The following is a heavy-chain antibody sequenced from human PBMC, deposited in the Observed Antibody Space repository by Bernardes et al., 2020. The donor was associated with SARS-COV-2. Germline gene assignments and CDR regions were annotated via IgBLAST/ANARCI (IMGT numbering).Heavy chain of an antibody. CDR2: INPNSGGT. Sequence: ASVKVSCKASGYTFTGYYMHWVRQAPGQGLEWMGWINPNSGGTNYAQKFQGRVTMTRDTSISTAYMELSRLRADDTAGYDCATRDGYKNYYYYGMDVWGQGTTVTVSS. CDR3: ATRDGYKNYYYYGMDV. J-gene: IGHJ6*02. D-gene: IGHD5-12*01. CDR1: GYTFTGYY. V-gene: IGHV1-2*02.